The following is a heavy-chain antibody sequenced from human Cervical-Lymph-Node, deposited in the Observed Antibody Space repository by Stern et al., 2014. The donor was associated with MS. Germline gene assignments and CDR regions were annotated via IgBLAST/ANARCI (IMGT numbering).Heavy chain of an antibody. D-gene: IGHD1-1*01. J-gene: IGHJ4*02. CDR1: GYTFTSYG. CDR2: SSAYNGNT. Sequence: QVQLVEYGNEVKKPGASVKVSCEASGYTFTSYGISWVRQAPGQGLEWMGWSSAYNGNTNYEQKFQDRVTMTTDTSTSTVYMELRNLRSDDAALYYCARAAGILDFWGQGTLVTVSS. CDR3: ARAAGILDF. V-gene: IGHV1-18*01.